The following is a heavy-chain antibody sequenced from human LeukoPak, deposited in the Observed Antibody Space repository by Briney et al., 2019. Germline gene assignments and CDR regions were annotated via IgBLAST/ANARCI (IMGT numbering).Heavy chain of an antibody. CDR1: GFTFSSYA. D-gene: IGHD6-19*01. CDR3: ARSHFLGSSGWYYG. CDR2: IYYSGST. J-gene: IGHJ4*02. Sequence: GSLRLSCAASGFTFSSYAMSWIRQPPGKGLEGIGYIYYSGSTNYNPSLKSRVTISVDTSKNQFSLKLSSVTAADTAVYYCARSHFLGSSGWYYGWGQGTLVTVSS. V-gene: IGHV4-59*01.